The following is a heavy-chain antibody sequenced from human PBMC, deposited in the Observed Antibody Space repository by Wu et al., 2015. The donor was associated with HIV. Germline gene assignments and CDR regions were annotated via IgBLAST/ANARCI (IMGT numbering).Heavy chain of an antibody. CDR3: ARFDSSGYYYFDY. J-gene: IGHJ4*02. CDR2: INPSGGST. Sequence: QVQLVQSGAGVKKPGASVKVSCEASGYTFTAYFIHWVRQAPGQGLEWMGIINPSGGSTSYAQKFQGRVTMTRDTSTSTVYMELSSLRSEDTAVYYCARFDSSGYYYFDYWGQGTLVTVSS. V-gene: IGHV1-46*01. CDR1: GYTFTAYF. D-gene: IGHD3-22*01.